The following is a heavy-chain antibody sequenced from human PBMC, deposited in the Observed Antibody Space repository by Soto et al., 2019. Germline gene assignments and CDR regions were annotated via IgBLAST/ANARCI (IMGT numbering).Heavy chain of an antibody. J-gene: IGHJ4*02. CDR2: IKQDGSEK. V-gene: IGHV3-7*04. Sequence: EVQRVESGGGLVQPGGSLRLSCAASGFTFSSYWMSWVRQAPGKGLEWVANIKQDGSEKYYVDSVKGRFTISRDNAKNSLYLQMNSLRAEDTAVYYCARDASTEIVATIELTNWGQGTLVTVSS. CDR1: GFTFSSYW. D-gene: IGHD5-12*01. CDR3: ARDASTEIVATIELTN.